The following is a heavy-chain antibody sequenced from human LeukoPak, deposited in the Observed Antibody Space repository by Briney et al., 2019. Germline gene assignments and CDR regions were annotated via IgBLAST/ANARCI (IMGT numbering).Heavy chain of an antibody. CDR2: IYNGGRT. J-gene: IGHJ4*02. CDR1: GFTVSSND. CDR3: ARGVVGATYTYYFDF. V-gene: IGHV3-53*01. D-gene: IGHD1-26*01. Sequence: GGSLRLSCAASGFTVSSNDMSWVRQAPGKGLEWVSVIYNGGRTYYADSVKGRFTISRDNSKNTLYLQMNSLRAEDTAVYYCARGVVGATYTYYFDFWGRGNLVRVSS.